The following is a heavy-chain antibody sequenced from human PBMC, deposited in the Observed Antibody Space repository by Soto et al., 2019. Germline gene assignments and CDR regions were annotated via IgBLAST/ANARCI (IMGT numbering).Heavy chain of an antibody. J-gene: IGHJ6*02. V-gene: IGHV4-59*08. CDR3: ARHKDAGSDRGGMDV. Sequence: QVQLQESGPGLVKPSETLSLTCTVSGGSISKFYWTWIRQPPGKGLEWIGNVHYSGSTNYNPSVKSRVPTSVDTAKTQLSLNLSSVTAADTAVYYCARHKDAGSDRGGMDVWGQGTTVTVSS. D-gene: IGHD6-25*01. CDR2: VHYSGST. CDR1: GGSISKFY.